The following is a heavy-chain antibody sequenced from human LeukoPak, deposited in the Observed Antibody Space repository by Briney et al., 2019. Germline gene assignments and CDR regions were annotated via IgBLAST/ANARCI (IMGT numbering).Heavy chain of an antibody. CDR3: ARGYCSGGSCYRGAIYFDY. J-gene: IGHJ4*02. V-gene: IGHV1-2*02. CDR1: GYTFTGYY. CDR2: INPNSGGT. D-gene: IGHD2-15*01. Sequence: ASVKVSCKTSGYTFTGYYMHWVRQAPGQGLEWMGWINPNSGGTNYAQKFQGRVTMTRDTSISTAYMELSSLRSEDTAVYYCARGYCSGGSCYRGAIYFDYWGQGTLVTVSS.